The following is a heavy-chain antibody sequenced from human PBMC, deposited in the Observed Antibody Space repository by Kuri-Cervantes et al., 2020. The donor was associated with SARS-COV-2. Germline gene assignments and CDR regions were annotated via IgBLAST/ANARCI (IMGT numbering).Heavy chain of an antibody. V-gene: IGHV3-30*04. D-gene: IGHD1-26*01. CDR3: ARAFGGSYFNWFDP. CDR1: GFTFSSYA. Sequence: GGSLRLSCAASGFTFSSYAMHWVRQAPGKGLEWVAVISYDGSNKYYADSVKGRFTISRDNSKNTLYLQMSSLRAEDTAVYYCARAFGGSYFNWFDPWGQGTLVTVSS. CDR2: ISYDGSNK. J-gene: IGHJ5*02.